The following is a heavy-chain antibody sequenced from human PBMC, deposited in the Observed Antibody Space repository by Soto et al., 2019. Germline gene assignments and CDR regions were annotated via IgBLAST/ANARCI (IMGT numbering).Heavy chain of an antibody. D-gene: IGHD6-13*01. CDR3: ARASATIAAAAISNY. CDR2: IYQSGST. CDR1: GGAISSSKW. Sequence: QVQLQESGPGLVKPSGTLSLTCAVSGGAISSSKWWSWVRQPPGKGLEWIGEIYQSGSTNYNPSLESRVRMSVDKSRHQFSLTSTSVSAADTAVYYCARASATIAAAAISNYWGQATLVTVSS. J-gene: IGHJ4*02. V-gene: IGHV4-4*02.